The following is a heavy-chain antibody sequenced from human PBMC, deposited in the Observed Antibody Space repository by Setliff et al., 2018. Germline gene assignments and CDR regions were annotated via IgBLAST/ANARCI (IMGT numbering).Heavy chain of an antibody. Sequence: GASVKVSCKASGYTFTNYAIHWVRQAPGQRPEWMGWINTGNANTKYSQKLQGRVTMTTDTSTSTAYMELRSLRSDDTAVYYCARALGATITHFNYWGQGTLVTVSS. CDR2: INTGNANT. CDR3: ARALGATITHFNY. D-gene: IGHD1-26*01. J-gene: IGHJ4*02. CDR1: GYTFTNYA. V-gene: IGHV1-3*04.